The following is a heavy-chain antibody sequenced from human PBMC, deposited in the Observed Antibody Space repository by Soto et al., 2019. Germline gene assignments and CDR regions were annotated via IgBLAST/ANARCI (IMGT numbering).Heavy chain of an antibody. Sequence: QVQLQESGPGLVRPSQTLSLTCTVSGGSVTSGGYYWSWIRHCPGKGLEWIGYIYSSGDTNYNPSLNSRVAMLVDTSKNQFSLQLTSVPVADPAIYYCTRDWGPPVTRGYDSWGQGILVTVSS. CDR2: IYSSGDT. J-gene: IGHJ5*01. CDR1: GGSVTSGGYY. D-gene: IGHD3-16*01. V-gene: IGHV4-31*03. CDR3: TRDWGPPVTRGYDS.